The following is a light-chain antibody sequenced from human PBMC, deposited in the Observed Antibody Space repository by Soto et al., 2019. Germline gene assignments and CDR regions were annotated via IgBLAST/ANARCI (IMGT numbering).Light chain of an antibody. CDR3: QQYNRYSFT. V-gene: IGKV1-5*01. CDR1: QSVIDW. CDR2: DAS. Sequence: DIPLTQSPSTLSASVGDGVTITCRASQSVIDWLAWYQQKPGKAPRLLIYDASSLQTGVPSRFSGSGSGTEFTLSINSLQPDDFATYYCQQYNRYSFTFGPGTRVDV. J-gene: IGKJ3*01.